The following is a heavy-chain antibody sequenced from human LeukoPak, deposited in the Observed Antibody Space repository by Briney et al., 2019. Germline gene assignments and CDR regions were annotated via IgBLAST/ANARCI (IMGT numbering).Heavy chain of an antibody. CDR3: ARESGGDFYYYYGMDV. V-gene: IGHV1-69*04. Sequence: SVKVSCKASGGTFSSYAISWVRQAPGQGLEWMGRIIPILGIANYAQKFQGRVTITADKSTSTAYMELSSLRSEDTAVYYCARESGGDFYYYYGMDVWGQGTTVIVSS. J-gene: IGHJ6*02. CDR1: GGTFSSYA. CDR2: IIPILGIA. D-gene: IGHD2-21*02.